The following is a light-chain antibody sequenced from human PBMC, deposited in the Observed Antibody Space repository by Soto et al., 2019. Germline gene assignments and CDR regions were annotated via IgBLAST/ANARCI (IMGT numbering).Light chain of an antibody. J-gene: IGLJ2*01. CDR1: SSDVGGYNY. V-gene: IGLV2-14*01. Sequence: QSALTQPASVSGSPGQSITISCTGTSSDVGGYNYVSWYQQHPGKAPELMIYDVSNRPSGVSNRFSGSKSANTASLTISGLQAEDEADYYCSSYTGSSTYVVFGGGTKLTVL. CDR3: SSYTGSSTYVV. CDR2: DVS.